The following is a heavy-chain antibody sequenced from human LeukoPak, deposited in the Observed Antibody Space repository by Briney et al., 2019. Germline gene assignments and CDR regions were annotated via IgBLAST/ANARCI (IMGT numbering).Heavy chain of an antibody. CDR2: MNPNSGNT. D-gene: IGHD2-21*02. Sequence: ASVKVSCKASGYTFTSYDINWVRQATGQGLEWMGWMNPNSGNTGYAQKFQGRVTMTRNTSISTAYMELGSLRSEDTAVYYCARGIVVVTAIHPYNWFDPWGQGTLVTVSS. CDR1: GYTFTSYD. J-gene: IGHJ5*02. CDR3: ARGIVVVTAIHPYNWFDP. V-gene: IGHV1-8*01.